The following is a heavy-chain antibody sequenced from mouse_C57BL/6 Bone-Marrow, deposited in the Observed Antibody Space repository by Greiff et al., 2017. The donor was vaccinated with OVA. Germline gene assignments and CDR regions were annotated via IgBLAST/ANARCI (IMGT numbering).Heavy chain of an antibody. J-gene: IGHJ3*01. Sequence: VQGVESGAELVRPGASVTLSCKASGYTFTDYEMHWVKQTPVHGLEWIGAIDPETGGTAYNQKFKGKAILTADKSSSTAYMELRSLTSEDSAVYYCTRQGGYYWFAYWGQGTLVTVSA. CDR2: IDPETGGT. CDR1: GYTFTDYE. V-gene: IGHV1-15*01. D-gene: IGHD2-3*01. CDR3: TRQGGYYWFAY.